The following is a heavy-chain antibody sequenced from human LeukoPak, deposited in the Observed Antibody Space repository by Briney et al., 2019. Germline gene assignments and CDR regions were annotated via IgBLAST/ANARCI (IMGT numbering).Heavy chain of an antibody. CDR1: GGSVSSGSYY. V-gene: IGHV4-61*01. J-gene: IGHJ4*02. Sequence: ASETLSLTCTVSGGSVSSGSYYWSWIRQPPGKGLEWIGYICYSGSTNYNPSLKSRVTISVDTSKNQFSLKLSSVTAADTAVYYCARDLLWWGQGTLVTVSS. CDR2: ICYSGST. CDR3: ARDLLW. D-gene: IGHD3-10*01.